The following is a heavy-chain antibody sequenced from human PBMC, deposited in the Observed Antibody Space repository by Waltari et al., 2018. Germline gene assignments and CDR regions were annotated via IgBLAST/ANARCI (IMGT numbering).Heavy chain of an antibody. CDR2: TRKKANRYTT. CDR1: GFTFSDHY. J-gene: IGHJ3*02. V-gene: IGHV3-72*01. D-gene: IGHD2-8*02. CDR3: ARGAYCSCGVCPDAFDI. Sequence: EVQLVESGGALVQPGGSLRLSCAASGFTFSDHYMAWVRQAPGKGLEGVSRTRKKANRYTTEYAASVKGRFTISRDDSKNSLYLQRNSLRTEDTAVYYCARGAYCSCGVCPDAFDIWGQGTMVTVSS.